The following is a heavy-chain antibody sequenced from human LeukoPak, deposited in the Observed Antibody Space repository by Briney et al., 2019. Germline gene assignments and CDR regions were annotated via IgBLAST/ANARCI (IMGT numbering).Heavy chain of an antibody. D-gene: IGHD2-2*02. V-gene: IGHV3-74*01. CDR1: GFTFSSYW. Sequence: PGGSLRLSCAASGFTFSSYWMHWVRHAPGKGLVWVSRINSDGSSTSYADSVKGRFTISRDNAKNTLYLQMNSLRAEDTAVYYCAKGGWWRGYCSSTSCYSGAPLDYWGQGTLVTVSS. CDR2: INSDGSST. J-gene: IGHJ4*02. CDR3: AKGGWWRGYCSSTSCYSGAPLDY.